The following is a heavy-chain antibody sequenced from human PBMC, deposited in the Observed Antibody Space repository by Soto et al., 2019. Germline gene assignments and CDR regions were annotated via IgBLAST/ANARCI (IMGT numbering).Heavy chain of an antibody. V-gene: IGHV4-39*01. CDR2: FWSTGAT. J-gene: IGHJ4*02. CDR3: ARRPLAYFDY. D-gene: IGHD6-13*01. CDR1: GDSMKSGTYS. Sequence: PSETLSLTCTVSGDSMKSGTYSWDWLRQSPGKGLEWIGCFWSTGATYYNPSLKGRFTISLDTSKNQFSLNLNSVTAADTAVYFCARRPLAYFDYWGRGNQVTVSS.